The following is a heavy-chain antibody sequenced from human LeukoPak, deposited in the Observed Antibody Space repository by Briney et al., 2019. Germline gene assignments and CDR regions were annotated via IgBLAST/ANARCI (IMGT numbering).Heavy chain of an antibody. CDR3: ARERSGYYSTFDY. CDR2: IWYDGSNK. D-gene: IGHD3-22*01. CDR1: GFTFSSYG. Sequence: PGGSLRLSCAASGFTFSSYGMHWVRQAPGKGLEWVAVIWYDGSNKYYADSVKGRFTISRDNSKNTLYLQMNSLRAEDTAVYYCARERSGYYSTFDYWGQGTLVTVSS. J-gene: IGHJ4*02. V-gene: IGHV3-33*08.